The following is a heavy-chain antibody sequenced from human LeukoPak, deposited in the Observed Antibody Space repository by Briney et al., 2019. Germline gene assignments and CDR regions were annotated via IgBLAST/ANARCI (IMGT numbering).Heavy chain of an antibody. Sequence: ASVKVSCKATGYTYISYFIHWVRPAPGQGLEWMGIINPSGRTTSYAQKFQGRVTMTRDTSTSTVYMELSSLRSEDTAVYYCARGESITKFGYWGQGTLVTVSS. D-gene: IGHD3-10*01. V-gene: IGHV1-46*01. CDR2: INPSGRTT. CDR1: GYTYISYF. CDR3: ARGESITKFGY. J-gene: IGHJ4*02.